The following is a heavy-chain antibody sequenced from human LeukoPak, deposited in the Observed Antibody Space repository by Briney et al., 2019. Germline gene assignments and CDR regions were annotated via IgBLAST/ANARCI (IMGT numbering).Heavy chain of an antibody. Sequence: PGESLRLSCAASGFTFSSYAMSWVRQAPGKGLEWVSAISGSGGSTYYADSVKGRFTISRDNSKNTLYLQMNSLRAEDTAVYYCAKDLGDYDFWSDAPGYFDLWGRGTLVTVSS. V-gene: IGHV3-23*01. D-gene: IGHD3-3*01. CDR1: GFTFSSYA. CDR2: ISGSGGST. J-gene: IGHJ2*01. CDR3: AKDLGDYDFWSDAPGYFDL.